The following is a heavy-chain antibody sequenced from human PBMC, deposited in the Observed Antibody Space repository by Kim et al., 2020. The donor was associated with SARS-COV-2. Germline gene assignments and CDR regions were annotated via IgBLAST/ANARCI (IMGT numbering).Heavy chain of an antibody. J-gene: IGHJ4*02. Sequence: GGSLRLSCAASGFTFSSYGMHWVRQAPGKGLEWVAVIWYDGSNKYYADSVKGRFTISRDNSKNTLYLQMNSLRAEDTAVYYCARGVDWNDSYGMDYWGQGTLVTVSS. CDR3: ARGVDWNDSYGMDY. CDR1: GFTFSSYG. D-gene: IGHD1-1*01. V-gene: IGHV3-33*01. CDR2: IWYDGSNK.